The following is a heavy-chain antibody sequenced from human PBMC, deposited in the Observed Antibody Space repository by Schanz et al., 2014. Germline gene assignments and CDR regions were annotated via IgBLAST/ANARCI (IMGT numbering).Heavy chain of an antibody. Sequence: VQLEQSGAEVKKPGSSVKVSCKASGGTFSSFGINWVRQAPGQGLEWMGWISAYTNNTNYAQKVQGRVTMTTDTSTGTAYMELRSLRSDDTAVYYCARAFGGYDPAGALDYWGQGTLVTVSS. J-gene: IGHJ4*02. V-gene: IGHV1-18*01. CDR1: GGTFSSFG. D-gene: IGHD5-12*01. CDR3: ARAFGGYDPAGALDY. CDR2: ISAYTNNT.